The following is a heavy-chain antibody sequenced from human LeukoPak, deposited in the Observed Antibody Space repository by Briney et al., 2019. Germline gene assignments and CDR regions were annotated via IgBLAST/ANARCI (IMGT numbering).Heavy chain of an antibody. CDR3: ARGVTIFGVVMSYYYYGMDV. CDR1: GYTFTSYY. Sequence: GASVKVSCKASGYTFTSYYMHWVRQAPGQGLEWMGIINPSGGSTSYAQKFQGRVTMTRDTSTSTVYMELSSLRSEDTAVYYYARGVTIFGVVMSYYYYGMDVWGQGTTVTVSS. V-gene: IGHV1-46*01. CDR2: INPSGGST. J-gene: IGHJ6*02. D-gene: IGHD3-3*01.